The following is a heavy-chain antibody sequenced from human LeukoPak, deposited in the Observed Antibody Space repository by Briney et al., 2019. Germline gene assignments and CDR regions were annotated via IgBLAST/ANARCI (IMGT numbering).Heavy chain of an antibody. CDR1: GFTFSSYA. J-gene: IGHJ6*03. D-gene: IGHD5-24*01. CDR2: ISYDGSNK. V-gene: IGHV3-30*04. Sequence: AGGSLRLSCAASGFTFSSYAMHWVRQAPGKGLEWVAVISYDGSNKYYADSVKGRFTISRDNSKNTLYLQMNSLRAEDTAVYYCARAQFGDGYHTYYYYYMDVWGKGTTVTVSS. CDR3: ARAQFGDGYHTYYYYYMDV.